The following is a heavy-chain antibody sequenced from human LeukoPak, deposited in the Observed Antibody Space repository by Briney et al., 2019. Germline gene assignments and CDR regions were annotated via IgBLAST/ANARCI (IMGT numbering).Heavy chain of an antibody. D-gene: IGHD3-22*01. CDR1: GFTFSSYA. Sequence: GGSLRLSYAASGFTFSSYAMSWVRQAPGKGLEWVSVISGSGGITYYADSVKGRFTISRDNSKNTLYLQMNSLRAEDTAVYYCAKDIGLYYYDTWGQGTLVTVSS. J-gene: IGHJ4*02. V-gene: IGHV3-23*01. CDR3: AKDIGLYYYDT. CDR2: ISGSGGIT.